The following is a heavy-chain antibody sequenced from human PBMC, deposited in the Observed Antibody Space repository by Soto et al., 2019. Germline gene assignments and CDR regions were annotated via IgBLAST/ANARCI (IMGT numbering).Heavy chain of an antibody. CDR1: GFTFSGFA. J-gene: IGHJ5*02. D-gene: IGHD2-15*01. V-gene: IGHV3-73*01. CDR3: TRLKDYCSDGSCYYDX. Sequence: GGSLRLSCAASGFTFSGFAMHWVRQASGKGLEWVGRIKSKANSYATAYTASVKGRFTISRDDSKNTAYLQMNSLKTEDSAVYYCTRLKDYCSDGSCYYDXWGQGTLVTVSX. CDR2: IKSKANSYAT.